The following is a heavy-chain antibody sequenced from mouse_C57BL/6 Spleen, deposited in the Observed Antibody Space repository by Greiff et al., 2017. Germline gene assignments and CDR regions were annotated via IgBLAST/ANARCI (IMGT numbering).Heavy chain of an antibody. Sequence: VQLQQPGAELVTPAASVKLSCKASGYTFTSYWMHWVKQRPGRGLEWIGRIDPNSGGTKNTELFKSKATLTVDKHSSTAYMQLSSRTSDDSAGYYCARERGMTLSGFDYWGQGTTLTVSS. CDR2: IDPNSGGT. CDR1: GYTFTSYW. CDR3: ARERGMTLSGFDY. J-gene: IGHJ2*01. D-gene: IGHD2-10*02. V-gene: IGHV1-72*01.